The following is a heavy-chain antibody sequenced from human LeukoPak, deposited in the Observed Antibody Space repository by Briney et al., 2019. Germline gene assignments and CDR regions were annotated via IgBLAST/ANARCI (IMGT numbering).Heavy chain of an antibody. D-gene: IGHD5-12*01. Sequence: GVSLRLSCAASGFTLSNYAMSWIRQAPGRGLEWVSSISSTGGGGVTYYAASVKGRFTISRDTSKNMLYLQMNSLRADDTAVYYCAKDGPFGGSDLARWGQGTMVTVSS. CDR2: ISSTGGGGVT. CDR3: AKDGPFGGSDLAR. J-gene: IGHJ4*02. CDR1: GFTLSNYA. V-gene: IGHV3-23*01.